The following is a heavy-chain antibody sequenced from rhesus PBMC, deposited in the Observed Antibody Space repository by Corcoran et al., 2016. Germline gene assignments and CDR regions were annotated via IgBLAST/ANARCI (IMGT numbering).Heavy chain of an antibody. CDR1: GYSISRGYG. D-gene: IGHD3-28*01. Sequence: QVQLQESGPGLVKPSETLSLTSAVSGYSISRGYGWSWIRQPPGKGLEWIGYIGGSSGSTDYNPSLKSRVTISTDTSKNQFSLKLSSVTAADTAVYYCARGYGSGYYYWGQGVLVTVSS. V-gene: IGHV4-127*01. CDR2: IGGSSGST. CDR3: ARGYGSGYYY. J-gene: IGHJ4*01.